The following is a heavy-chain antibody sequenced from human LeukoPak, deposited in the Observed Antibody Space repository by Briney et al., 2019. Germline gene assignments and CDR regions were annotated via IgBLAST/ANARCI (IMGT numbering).Heavy chain of an antibody. J-gene: IGHJ4*02. V-gene: IGHV4-4*07. Sequence: SETLSLACTVSGGSISSSYWSWIRQPAGKGLEWIGRFSISGTTNYNPSLRSRVSISVDKSKNQFSLNLSSVTAADTAVYYCARLEGSGATDYWGQGTLVTVSS. CDR2: FSISGTT. CDR1: GGSISSSY. D-gene: IGHD1-26*01. CDR3: ARLEGSGATDY.